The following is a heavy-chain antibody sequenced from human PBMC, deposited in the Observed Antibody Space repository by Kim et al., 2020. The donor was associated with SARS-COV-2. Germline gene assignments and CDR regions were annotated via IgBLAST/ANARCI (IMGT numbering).Heavy chain of an antibody. J-gene: IGHJ4*02. V-gene: IGHV4-59*01. Sequence: SETLSLTCTVSGGSISSYYWSLIRQPPGKGLEWIRYIYYSGSTNYNPSLKSRVTISVDTSKNQFSLKLSSVTAADTAVYYCARGSSRDRGAADYWGQGTLVTVSS. CDR2: IYYSGST. CDR3: ARGSSRDRGAADY. CDR1: GGSISSYY. D-gene: IGHD6-19*01.